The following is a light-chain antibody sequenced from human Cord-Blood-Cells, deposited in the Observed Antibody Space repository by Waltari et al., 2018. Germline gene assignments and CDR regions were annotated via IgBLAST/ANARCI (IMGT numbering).Light chain of an antibody. CDR2: DVS. J-gene: IGLJ3*02. V-gene: IGLV2-11*01. Sequence: QSALTQPRSVSGSPGQSVTISCTGTSSDVGGYNYVSWYQQHPGKAPNLMIYDVSKRPSGVPDRFSGSKSGNTASLTISGLQAEDDADYYCCSYAGSYTGVFGGGTKLTVL. CDR1: SSDVGGYNY. CDR3: CSYAGSYTGV.